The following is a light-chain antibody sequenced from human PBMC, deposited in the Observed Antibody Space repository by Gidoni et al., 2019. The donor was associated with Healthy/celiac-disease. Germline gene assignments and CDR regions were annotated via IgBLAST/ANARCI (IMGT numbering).Light chain of an antibody. CDR1: QSISSY. Sequence: DIQLPHSPSSLSASVGDRVTITCRASQSISSYLNWYQQKPGKAPKLLIYAASSLQSGVPSRFSGSGSGTEFTLTISSLQPEDFATYYCQQSYSTPRTCGQGTKVEIK. CDR2: AAS. V-gene: IGKV1-39*01. J-gene: IGKJ1*01. CDR3: QQSYSTPRT.